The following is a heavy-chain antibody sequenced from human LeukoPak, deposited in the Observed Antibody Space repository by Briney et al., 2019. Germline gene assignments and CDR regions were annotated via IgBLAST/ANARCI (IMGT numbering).Heavy chain of an antibody. D-gene: IGHD6-19*01. J-gene: IGHJ3*02. V-gene: IGHV4-59*12. CDR3: ARDNAPMQWLYAFDI. CDR1: GGSISSYY. CDR2: IYYSGST. Sequence: SETLSLTCTVSGGSISSYYWSWIRQPPGKGLEWIGYIYYSGSTNYNPSLKSRVTISVDTSKNQFSLKLSSVTAADTAVYYCARDNAPMQWLYAFDIWGQGTMVTVSS.